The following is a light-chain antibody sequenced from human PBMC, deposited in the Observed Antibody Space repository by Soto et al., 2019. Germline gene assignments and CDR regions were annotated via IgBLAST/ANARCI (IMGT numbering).Light chain of an antibody. CDR1: SSNTGENY. CDR3: GTWDSSLTAVV. Sequence: QSVLTQPPSVSAAPGQKVTISCSGSSSNTGENYVSWYQHFPGAAPELLIYDDNKRPSGISDRFSASKSGTSATLGIAGLQTGDEADYYCGTWDSSLTAVVLGGGTKVTVL. J-gene: IGLJ2*01. CDR2: DDN. V-gene: IGLV1-51*01.